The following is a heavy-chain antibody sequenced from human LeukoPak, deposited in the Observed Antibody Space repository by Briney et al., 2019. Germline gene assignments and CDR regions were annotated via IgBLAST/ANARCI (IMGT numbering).Heavy chain of an antibody. CDR3: ARYGSGSYPV. V-gene: IGHV4-39*01. Sequence: SETLSLTCTVSGGSISSYYWGWIRQPPGKGLEWIGSIYYSGSTYYNPSLKSRVTISVDTSKNQFSLKLSSVTAADTAVYYCARYGSGSYPVWGQGTTVTVSS. CDR2: IYYSGST. D-gene: IGHD3-10*01. J-gene: IGHJ6*02. CDR1: GGSISSYY.